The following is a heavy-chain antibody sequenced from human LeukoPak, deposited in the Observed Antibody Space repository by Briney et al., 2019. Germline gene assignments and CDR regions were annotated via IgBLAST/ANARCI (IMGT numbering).Heavy chain of an antibody. CDR3: ARHLYYDFWSGSSTAFDI. V-gene: IGHV4-34*01. CDR1: GGSISSYY. J-gene: IGHJ3*02. CDR2: INHSGST. D-gene: IGHD3-3*01. Sequence: ASETLSLTCTVSGGSISSYYWSWIRQPAGKGLEWIGEINHSGSTNYNPSLKSRVTISVDTSKNQFSLKLSSVTAADTAVYYCARHLYYDFWSGSSTAFDIWGQGTMVTVSS.